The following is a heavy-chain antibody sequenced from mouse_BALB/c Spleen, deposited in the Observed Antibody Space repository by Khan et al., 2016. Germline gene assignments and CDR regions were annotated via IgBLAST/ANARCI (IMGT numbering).Heavy chain of an antibody. CDR2: IYPGDGDT. CDR3: AREGWLRVDY. D-gene: IGHD2-2*01. CDR1: GYTFTSYW. V-gene: IGHV1-87*01. J-gene: IGHJ4*01. Sequence: QVQLQQSGAELARPGASVKLSCKASGYTFTSYWMQWVKQRPGQGLEWIGAIYPGDGDTRYTQTFKGKATLTADKSSSTAYMQLSSLASEDSAVYYCAREGWLRVDYWGQGTSVTVSS.